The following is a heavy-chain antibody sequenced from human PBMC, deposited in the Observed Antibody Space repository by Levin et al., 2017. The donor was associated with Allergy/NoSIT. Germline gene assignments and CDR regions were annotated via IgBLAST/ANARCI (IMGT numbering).Heavy chain of an antibody. Sequence: GGSQRLSCAASGFTFSSYAMSWVRQAPGKGLEWVSAISGSGGYTYYADSVKGRFTISRDNSKNTLYLQMNSLRAEDTAVYYCAKDDSGYDSWGGPFDYWGQGTLVTVSS. CDR2: ISGSGGYT. D-gene: IGHD5-12*01. J-gene: IGHJ4*02. V-gene: IGHV3-23*01. CDR3: AKDDSGYDSWGGPFDY. CDR1: GFTFSSYA.